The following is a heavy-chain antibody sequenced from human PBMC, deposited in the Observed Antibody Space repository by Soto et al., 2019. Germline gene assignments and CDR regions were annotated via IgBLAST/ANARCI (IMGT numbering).Heavy chain of an antibody. J-gene: IGHJ4*02. CDR3: ARDLQEVGYSYGYY. CDR1: GFTFSSYG. Sequence: QVQLVESGGGVVQPGRSLRLSCAASGFTFSSYGMHWVRQAPGKGLEWVVVIWYDGSNKYYADSVKGRFTISRDNSKNTLYLQMNSLRAEDTAVYYCARDLQEVGYSYGYYWGQGTLVTVSS. D-gene: IGHD5-18*01. V-gene: IGHV3-33*01. CDR2: IWYDGSNK.